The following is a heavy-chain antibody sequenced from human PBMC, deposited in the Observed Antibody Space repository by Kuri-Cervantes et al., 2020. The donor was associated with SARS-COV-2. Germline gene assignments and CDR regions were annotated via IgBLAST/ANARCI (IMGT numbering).Heavy chain of an antibody. V-gene: IGHV1-2*02. D-gene: IGHD5-24*01. J-gene: IGHJ6*03. CDR2: SNPNRGGT. CDR1: GYTFTGYY. Sequence: VSVQVSCQASGYTFTGYYMHWVRRAPGQGLEWMGWSNPNRGGTNHAQKCQGRVTLTRDTSISTAYTELSRLRSHDTGVYFCARGGHGYKSLLYYYYYMDVWGKGTTVTVSS. CDR3: ARGGHGYKSLLYYYYYMDV.